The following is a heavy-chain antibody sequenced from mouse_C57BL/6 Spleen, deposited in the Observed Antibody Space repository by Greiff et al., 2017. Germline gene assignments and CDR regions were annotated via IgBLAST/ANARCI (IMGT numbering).Heavy chain of an antibody. J-gene: IGHJ4*01. D-gene: IGHD1-1*01. CDR3: ATPYYGSSYAMDY. Sequence: QVQLQQSGAELVRPGTSVKVSCKASGYAFTNYLIEWVKQRPGQGLEWIGVINPGSGGTNYTEKFKGKATLTADKSSSTAYMQLSSLTSEDSAVYFCATPYYGSSYAMDYWGQGTSVTVSS. V-gene: IGHV1-54*01. CDR2: INPGSGGT. CDR1: GYAFTNYL.